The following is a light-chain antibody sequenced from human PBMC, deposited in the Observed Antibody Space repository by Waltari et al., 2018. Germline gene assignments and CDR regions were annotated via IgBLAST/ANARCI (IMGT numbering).Light chain of an antibody. CDR2: GNS. Sequence: QSVLTQPPSVSGAPGQRVTISGTGSSSNSGAGYDVNWYQQLPGKAPKLLIHGNSNRPSGVPDRISGSKSGTSASLAITGLQAEDEADYYCQSYDSSLGGSVFGGGTKLTVL. V-gene: IGLV1-40*01. CDR1: SSNSGAGYD. J-gene: IGLJ2*01. CDR3: QSYDSSLGGSV.